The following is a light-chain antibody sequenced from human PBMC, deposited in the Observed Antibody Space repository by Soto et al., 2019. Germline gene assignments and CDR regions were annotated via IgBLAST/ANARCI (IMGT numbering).Light chain of an antibody. CDR1: ISNIGRNS. CDR2: RSD. J-gene: IGLJ3*02. V-gene: IGLV1-47*01. CDR3: ASRDDSLRAVV. Sequence: QSVLAQPPSASGTPGQRVTISCSGSISNIGRNSVFWYQHLPGTAPRLLIIRSDQRPSGVPDRFSGSKSGTSASLAISGLRSEDEAVYCCASRDDSLRAVVCGGGTQLTVV.